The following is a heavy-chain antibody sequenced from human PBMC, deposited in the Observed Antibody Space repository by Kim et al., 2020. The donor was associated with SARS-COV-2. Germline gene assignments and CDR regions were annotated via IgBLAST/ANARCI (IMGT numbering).Heavy chain of an antibody. CDR2: ISYDGSNK. CDR1: GFTFSSYG. J-gene: IGHJ4*02. CDR3: AKDSAPYQLPTDY. D-gene: IGHD2-2*01. V-gene: IGHV3-30*18. Sequence: GGSLRLSCAASGFTFSSYGMHWVRQAPGKGLEWVAVISYDGSNKYYADSVKGRFTISRDNSKNTLYLQMNSLRAEDTAVYYCAKDSAPYQLPTDYWGQGTLVTVSS.